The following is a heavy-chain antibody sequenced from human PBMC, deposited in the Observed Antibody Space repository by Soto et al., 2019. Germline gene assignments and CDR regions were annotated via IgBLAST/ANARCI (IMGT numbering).Heavy chain of an antibody. CDR3: AKEVHCGGGSCSWSEGFDY. J-gene: IGHJ4*02. V-gene: IGHV3-30*18. CDR2: ISYEGSHT. D-gene: IGHD2-15*01. Sequence: QVQLVESGGGVVQPGRSLRLSCAASGFIFSSYGMHWVRQAPGKGLEWVAVISYEGSHTYYADSVKGRFTITRDNSKNTLYLQMNNLRPEDTAVYYCAKEVHCGGGSCSWSEGFDYWGQGTVLTVSS. CDR1: GFIFSSYG.